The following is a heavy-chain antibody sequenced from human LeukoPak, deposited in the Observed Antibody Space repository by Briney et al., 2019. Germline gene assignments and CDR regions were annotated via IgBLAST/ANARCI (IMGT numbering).Heavy chain of an antibody. D-gene: IGHD1-26*01. Sequence: ASVKVSCKASGYTFTGYYMHWVRQARGQGLEWMGWINPNSGGTNYAQKFQGRVTMTRDTSISTAYMELSRLRSDDTAVYYCARDFSYFTTEDEDYWGQGTLVTVSS. J-gene: IGHJ4*02. CDR3: ARDFSYFTTEDEDY. CDR1: GYTFTGYY. CDR2: INPNSGGT. V-gene: IGHV1-2*02.